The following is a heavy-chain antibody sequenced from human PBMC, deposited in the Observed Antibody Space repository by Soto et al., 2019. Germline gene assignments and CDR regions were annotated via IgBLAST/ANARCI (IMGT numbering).Heavy chain of an antibody. D-gene: IGHD6-13*01. CDR2: ISSGSSYT. Sequence: PGGSLRLSCAASGFTFSDYYMSWTRQAPGKGLEWVSYISSGSSYTSYADSVKGRFTISRDNAKNSLYLQMNSLRAEDTAVYYCAREIAAAGIDYWGQGILVTVSS. J-gene: IGHJ4*02. V-gene: IGHV3-11*05. CDR3: AREIAAAGIDY. CDR1: GFTFSDYY.